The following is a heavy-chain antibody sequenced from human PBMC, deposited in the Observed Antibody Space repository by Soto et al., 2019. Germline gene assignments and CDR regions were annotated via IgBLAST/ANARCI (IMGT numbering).Heavy chain of an antibody. D-gene: IGHD6-13*01. CDR2: IIPILGIA. J-gene: IGHJ5*02. CDR1: GGTFSSYT. Sequence: SVKVSCKASGGTFSSYTISWVRQAPGQGLEWMGRIIPILGIANYAQKFQGRVTITADKSTSTAYMELSSLRSEDTAVYYCARIAAAGEWFDPWGQGTLVTVSS. CDR3: ARIAAAGEWFDP. V-gene: IGHV1-69*02.